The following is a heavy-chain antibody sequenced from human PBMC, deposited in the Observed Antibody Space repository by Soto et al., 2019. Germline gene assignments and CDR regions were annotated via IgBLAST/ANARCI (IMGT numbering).Heavy chain of an antibody. D-gene: IGHD5-12*01. CDR1: GGSISSSSCY. V-gene: IGHV4-39*01. J-gene: IGHJ4*02. Sequence: QLQLQESGPGLVKPSETLSLTCTVSGGSISSSSCYWGWIRQPPGKGLEWIGSIYYSGSTYYNPSLKSRVTISVDTSKNQFSLKLSSVTAADTAVYYCARHAVQRERLPWLADWGQGTLVTVSS. CDR3: ARHAVQRERLPWLAD. CDR2: IYYSGST.